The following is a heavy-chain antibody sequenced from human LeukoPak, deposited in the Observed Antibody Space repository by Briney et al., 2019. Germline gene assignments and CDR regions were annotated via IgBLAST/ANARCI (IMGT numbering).Heavy chain of an antibody. CDR2: IYHSGST. V-gene: IGHV4-30-2*01. CDR3: ARGDYGGNSPFDY. Sequence: TLSLTCAVSGGSISSGGYSWSWIRQPPGKGLEWIGYIYHSGSTYYNPSLKSRVTISVDRSKNQFSLKLSSVTAADTAVYYSARGDYGGNSPFDYWGQGTLVTVSS. D-gene: IGHD4-23*01. J-gene: IGHJ4*02. CDR1: GGSISSGGYS.